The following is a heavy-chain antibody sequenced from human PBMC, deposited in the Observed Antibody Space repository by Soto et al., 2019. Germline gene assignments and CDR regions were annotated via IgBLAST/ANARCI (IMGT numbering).Heavy chain of an antibody. D-gene: IGHD6-13*01. CDR1: CDSISSYY. CDR3: ASSNIAAAGFYYYGMDV. J-gene: IGHJ6*02. V-gene: IGHV4-59*01. CDR2: IYYSGST. Sequence: TSETLSLTCTVSCDSISSYYWSWIRQPPGKGLEWVGYIYYSGSTNYNPSLKSRVTISVDTSKNQFSLNLSSVTAADTAVYYCASSNIAAAGFYYYGMDVWGRGTTVTVSS.